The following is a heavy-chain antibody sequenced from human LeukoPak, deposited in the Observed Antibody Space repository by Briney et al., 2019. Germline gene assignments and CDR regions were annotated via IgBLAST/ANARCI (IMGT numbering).Heavy chain of an antibody. D-gene: IGHD3-16*01. CDR2: ISSDTTNK. J-gene: IGHJ4*02. CDR1: GFPFVVYA. V-gene: IGHV3-30*10. CDR3: ARLAAASPGY. Sequence: PGKSLRLSCATSGFPFVVYALHWVRQAPGKGLEWVAVISSDTTNKYYMDSVKGRFTISRDNSKNTLYLQMDSLRLEDTAVYYCARLAAASPGYWGQGTLVTVSS.